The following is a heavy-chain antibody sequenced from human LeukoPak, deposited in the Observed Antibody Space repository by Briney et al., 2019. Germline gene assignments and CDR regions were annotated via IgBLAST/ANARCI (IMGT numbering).Heavy chain of an antibody. Sequence: SETLSLTRTVSGGSISSSSYYWGWIRQPPGKGLEWIGSIYYSGSTYYNPSLKSRVTISVDTSKNQFSLKLSSVTAADTAVYYCARSATGATDSFDHWGQGTLVTVSS. J-gene: IGHJ4*02. CDR2: IYYSGST. D-gene: IGHD1-26*01. CDR1: GGSISSSSYY. CDR3: ARSATGATDSFDH. V-gene: IGHV4-39*01.